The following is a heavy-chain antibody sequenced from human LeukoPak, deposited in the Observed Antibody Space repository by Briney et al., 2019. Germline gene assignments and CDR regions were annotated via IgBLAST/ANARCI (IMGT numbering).Heavy chain of an antibody. CDR2: INPNTGDT. CDR1: GYTFAGYY. CDR3: ARATPNGVTRVFHPSSYCFDP. J-gene: IGHJ5*02. V-gene: IGHV1-2*02. D-gene: IGHD2-8*01. Sequence: PLASVRVSCKASGYTFAGYYMHWVRQAPGQELEWMGWINPNTGDTKYAQKFQGRVTMTRDTSINTAYMELTRLRSGDTAVYYCARATPNGVTRVFHPSSYCFDPWGQGTLVTVSA.